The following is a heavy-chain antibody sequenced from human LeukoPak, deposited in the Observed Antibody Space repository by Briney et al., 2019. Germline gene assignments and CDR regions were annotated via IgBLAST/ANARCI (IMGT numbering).Heavy chain of an antibody. CDR1: GGSISSYY. CDR3: ARHYDYGDYPWFDP. Sequence: KTSETLSLTCTVSGGSISSYYWSWIRQPAGKGLEWIGRIYTSGSTNYNPSLKSRVTMSVDTSKNQFSLKLSSVTAADTAVYYCARHYDYGDYPWFDPWGQGTLVTVSS. CDR2: IYTSGST. J-gene: IGHJ5*02. D-gene: IGHD4-17*01. V-gene: IGHV4-4*07.